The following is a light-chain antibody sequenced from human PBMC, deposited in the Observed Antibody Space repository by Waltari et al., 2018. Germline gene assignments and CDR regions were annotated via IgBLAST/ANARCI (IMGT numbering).Light chain of an antibody. CDR1: QSVGTW. J-gene: IGKJ2*01. V-gene: IGKV1-5*03. CDR2: MAS. Sequence: DIQMIQSPSTLSASVGDRVTISCRASQSVGTWLAWYQQKPGKAPKLLIYMASSLESGVPSRFSGSGSGTEFTLTISSLQPDDFATYSCQQYSSFSTFGQGTKL. CDR3: QQYSSFST.